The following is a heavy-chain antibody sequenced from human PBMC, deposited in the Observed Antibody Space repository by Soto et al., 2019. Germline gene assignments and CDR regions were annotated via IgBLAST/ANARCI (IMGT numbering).Heavy chain of an antibody. V-gene: IGHV3-74*01. J-gene: IGHJ3*01. CDR1: GFTFSNYW. Sequence: PAGSLRLSCAASGFTFSNYWMHWVRQVPGKGLVWVSRVNGDGSSTFYADSVKGRFTISRDNAENTVFLQMNSLRAEDTAVYYCARDNWNTVWGQGTMVTVSS. CDR3: ARDNWNTV. CDR2: VNGDGSST. D-gene: IGHD1-20*01.